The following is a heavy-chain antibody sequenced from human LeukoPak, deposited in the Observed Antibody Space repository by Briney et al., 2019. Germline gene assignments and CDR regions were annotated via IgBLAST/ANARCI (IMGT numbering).Heavy chain of an antibody. Sequence: GGSLRLSCAISGFIVNTNSMIWVRQAPGKGLEWVSIIYSGGSTDYADSVRGRFTISRDNSKNTLYLQMNRLRVDDTAVYYCSVASAIAFDFWGKGTTVTVSS. CDR3: SVASAIAFDF. CDR2: IYSGGST. D-gene: IGHD2-21*01. J-gene: IGHJ6*04. V-gene: IGHV3-53*01. CDR1: GFIVNTNS.